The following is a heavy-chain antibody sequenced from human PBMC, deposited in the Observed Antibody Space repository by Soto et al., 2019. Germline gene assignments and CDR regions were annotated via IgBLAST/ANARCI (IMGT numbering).Heavy chain of an antibody. D-gene: IGHD1-26*01. V-gene: IGHV3-74*01. CDR2: INSDGSST. CDR3: ARDGYSGSYLGVFDI. CDR1: GFTFSSYW. Sequence: EVQLVESGGGLVQPGGSLRLSYAASGFTFSSYWMHWVRQAPGKGLVWVSRINSDGSSTSYADSVKGRFTISRDNAKNTLYLQMNSLRGEDTAVYYCARDGYSGSYLGVFDIWGQGTMVTVSS. J-gene: IGHJ3*02.